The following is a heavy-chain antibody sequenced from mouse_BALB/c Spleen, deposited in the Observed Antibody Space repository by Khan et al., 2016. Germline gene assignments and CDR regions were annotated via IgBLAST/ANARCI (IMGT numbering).Heavy chain of an antibody. V-gene: IGHV6-6*02. CDR1: GFTFSNYW. CDR2: IRLQSNNYAT. Sequence: EVKLEESGGGLVQPGGSMKLSCVASGFTFSNYWMNWVRQFPEKGLEWIAEIRLQSNNYATHYAESVKGRFTISRDDSKSSVYLQMNNLIPEDTGIYYCTRPFADWGQGTLVTVSA. CDR3: TRPFAD. J-gene: IGHJ3*01.